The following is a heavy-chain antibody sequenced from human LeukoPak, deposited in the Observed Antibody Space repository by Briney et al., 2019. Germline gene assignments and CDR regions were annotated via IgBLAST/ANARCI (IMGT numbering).Heavy chain of an antibody. Sequence: GGSLRLSCAASGFTFSSYWISWVRQAPGKWLEWVANIKQDGSEKYYVDSLKGRFTVSRDNAKNSLYLQMNSLRAEDTAVYYCASSNLRPYYYYGMDVWGQGTTVTVSS. CDR1: GFTFSSYW. J-gene: IGHJ6*02. CDR3: ASSNLRPYYYYGMDV. CDR2: IKQDGSEK. D-gene: IGHD4-11*01. V-gene: IGHV3-7*05.